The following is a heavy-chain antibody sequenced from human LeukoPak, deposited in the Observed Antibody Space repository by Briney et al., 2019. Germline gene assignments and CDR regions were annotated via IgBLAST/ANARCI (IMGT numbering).Heavy chain of an antibody. V-gene: IGHV3-30*04. J-gene: IGHJ4*02. CDR1: GFTFSSYA. D-gene: IGHD3-9*01. CDR2: ISYDGSNK. CDR3: ARTGSHYDILTGYLR. Sequence: GGSLRLSCAASGFTFSSYAMHWVRQAPGKGLEWVAVISYDGSNKYYADSVKGRFTISRDNSKNTLYLQMNSLRAEDTAVYYCARTGSHYDILTGYLRWGQGTLVTVSS.